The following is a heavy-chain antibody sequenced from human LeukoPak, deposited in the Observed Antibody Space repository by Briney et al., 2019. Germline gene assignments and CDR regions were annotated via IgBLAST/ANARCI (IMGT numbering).Heavy chain of an antibody. CDR1: GYXFTHNW. V-gene: IGHV5-51*06. J-gene: IGHJ4*02. Sequence: GESLKISCKGSGYXFTHNWLCWVRQMPGKGLEWMGIIYPRDSDTRYSPSFEGQVTISVDKSSSTAYLQWISLKASDTAMYYCARLTREGSGCRGYFFDLWGQRTLDSVSS. D-gene: IGHD3-10*01. CDR3: ARLTREGSGCRGYFFDL. CDR2: IYPRDSDT.